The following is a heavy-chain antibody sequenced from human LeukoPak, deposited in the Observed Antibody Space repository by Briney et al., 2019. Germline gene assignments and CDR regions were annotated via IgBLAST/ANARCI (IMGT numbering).Heavy chain of an antibody. Sequence: GGSLRLSCAASGFTFCGYEMNWVRQALGKGLDWISYIGGRSKTIYYADSVKGRFTISRDNAENLLYLQMNSLRAEDTAVYYCARNPLPFGDPYYFDYWGQGTLVTVSS. CDR1: GFTFCGYE. CDR2: IGGRSKTI. J-gene: IGHJ4*02. V-gene: IGHV3-48*03. CDR3: ARNPLPFGDPYYFDY. D-gene: IGHD4-17*01.